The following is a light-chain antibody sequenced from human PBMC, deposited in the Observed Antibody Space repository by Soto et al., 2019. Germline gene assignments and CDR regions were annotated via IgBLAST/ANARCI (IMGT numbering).Light chain of an antibody. V-gene: IGKV1-5*01. CDR2: DAS. J-gene: IGKJ1*01. Sequence: GDRVTITCRASQSISSWLAWYQQNPGKAPKLLIYDASSLESGVPSRFSGSGSGTEFTLTISSLQPDDFATYYCQQYNSYSGTFGQGTKVEIK. CDR3: QQYNSYSGT. CDR1: QSISSW.